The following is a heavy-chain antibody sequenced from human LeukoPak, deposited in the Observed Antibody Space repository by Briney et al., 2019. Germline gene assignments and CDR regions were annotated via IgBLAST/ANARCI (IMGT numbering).Heavy chain of an antibody. V-gene: IGHV4-39*01. CDR3: ARPHRRYCSSTSCYPLSYMDV. Sequence: GALRLSCAASGFTFNSYAMSWVRQAPGRGLEWIGSIYYSGSTYYNPSLKSRVTISVDTSKNQFSLKLSSVTAADTAVYYCARPHRRYCSSTSCYPLSYMDVWGKGTTVTVSS. J-gene: IGHJ6*03. CDR1: GFTFNSYA. CDR2: IYYSGST. D-gene: IGHD2-2*01.